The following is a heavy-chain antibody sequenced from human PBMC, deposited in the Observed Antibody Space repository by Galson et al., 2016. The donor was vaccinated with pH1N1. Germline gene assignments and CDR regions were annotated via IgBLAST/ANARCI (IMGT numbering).Heavy chain of an antibody. CDR1: GFTFSSWH. D-gene: IGHD1-1*01. V-gene: IGHV3-64*02. Sequence: SLRLSCAASGFTFSSWHMDWVRQAPGKGLEYVSAIKSNGETTYYADSVKGRFTISRDNSKNMVYLQMGSLRAEDMAVYYCARVRVSTTAPYFDYWGQGTLVTVSS. J-gene: IGHJ4*02. CDR3: ARVRVSTTAPYFDY. CDR2: IKSNGETT.